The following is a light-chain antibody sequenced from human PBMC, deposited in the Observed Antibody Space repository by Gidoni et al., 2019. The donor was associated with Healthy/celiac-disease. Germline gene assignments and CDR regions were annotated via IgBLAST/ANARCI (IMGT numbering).Light chain of an antibody. CDR3: QQYNNWPFPVT. CDR2: GAS. CDR1: QSVSSN. Sequence: EIVMTQSPATLSVSPGERATLSCRASQSVSSNLAWYQQKPGQAPRLLIYGASTRATGIPARFSGSGSGTEFTLTISSLQSEDFAVYYCQQYNNWPFPVTFXQXTRLEIK. V-gene: IGKV3-15*01. J-gene: IGKJ5*01.